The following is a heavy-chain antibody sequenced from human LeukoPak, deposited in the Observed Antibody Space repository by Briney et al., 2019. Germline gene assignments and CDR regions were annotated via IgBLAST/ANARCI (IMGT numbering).Heavy chain of an antibody. Sequence: PGGSLRLSCTASGFTFSNYGMHWVRQAPGKGLEWVAVISYDGSNEYYADSVKGRFTISRDNPKNTLFLQMNSLRPEDTAVYHCAKVALFSGYYPPFDYWGQGTLVTVSS. J-gene: IGHJ4*02. CDR3: AKVALFSGYYPPFDY. CDR1: GFTFSNYG. V-gene: IGHV3-30*18. D-gene: IGHD3-22*01. CDR2: ISYDGSNE.